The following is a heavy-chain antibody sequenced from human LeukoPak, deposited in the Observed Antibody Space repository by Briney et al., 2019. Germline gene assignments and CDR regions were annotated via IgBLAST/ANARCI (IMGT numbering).Heavy chain of an antibody. V-gene: IGHV3-23*01. J-gene: IGHJ4*02. CDR2: ISAGGGST. CDR3: AKDRRELLGNFDY. CDR1: GFTFNSYA. D-gene: IGHD1-26*01. Sequence: GGSLRLSCAASGFTFNSYAMSWVRQAPGKGLECVSVISAGGGSTYYADSVKGRFTISRDNSKHTLYLQMNSLGAEDTAVYYCAKDRRELLGNFDYWGQGTLVTVSS.